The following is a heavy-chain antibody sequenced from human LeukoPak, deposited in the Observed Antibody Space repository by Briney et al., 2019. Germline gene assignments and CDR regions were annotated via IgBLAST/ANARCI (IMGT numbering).Heavy chain of an antibody. CDR3: ARTTYTGSYDDSFDV. V-gene: IGHV3-48*01. D-gene: IGHD1-26*01. CDR1: GFTFSSYS. Sequence: GGSLRLSCAASGFTFSSYSMNWVRQAPGKGLEWVSYISSSSTIYYADSVKGRFTISRDNAKNSLYLQMNSLRAEDTAIYYCARTTYTGSYDDSFDVWGQGTMVTVSS. CDR2: ISSSSTI. J-gene: IGHJ3*01.